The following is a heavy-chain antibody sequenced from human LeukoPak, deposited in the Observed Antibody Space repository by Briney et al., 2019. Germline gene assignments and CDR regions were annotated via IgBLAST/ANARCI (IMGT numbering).Heavy chain of an antibody. Sequence: GGSLRLSCIPSGFTFNSYAMFWVRQAPGKGLEWVSLIWYDGSNKYYADSVKGRFTVSRDNSKNTLFLQMNSLRAEDTAVYYCARARGWEPNYYYYYMDVWGRGTTVTVSS. CDR1: GFTFNSYA. J-gene: IGHJ6*03. D-gene: IGHD1-26*01. V-gene: IGHV3-33*07. CDR3: ARARGWEPNYYYYYMDV. CDR2: IWYDGSNK.